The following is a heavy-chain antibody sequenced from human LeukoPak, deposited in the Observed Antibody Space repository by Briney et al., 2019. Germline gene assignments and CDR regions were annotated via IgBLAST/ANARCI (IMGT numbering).Heavy chain of an antibody. D-gene: IGHD4-23*01. V-gene: IGHV4-59*08. Sequence: PSETLFLTCTVSGGSISSYYWSWIRQPPGKGLEWIGYIYYSGSTNYNPSLKSRVTISVDTSKNQFSLKLSSVTAADTAVYYCARHVHGGNNILDYWGQGTLVTVSS. J-gene: IGHJ4*02. CDR1: GGSISSYY. CDR2: IYYSGST. CDR3: ARHVHGGNNILDY.